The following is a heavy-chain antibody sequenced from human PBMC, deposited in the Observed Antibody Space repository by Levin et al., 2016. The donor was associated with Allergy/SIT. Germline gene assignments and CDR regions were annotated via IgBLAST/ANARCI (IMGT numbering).Heavy chain of an antibody. CDR3: VSGSPVWVY. CDR1: GFTISSYW. V-gene: IGHV3-7*03. J-gene: IGHJ4*02. CDR2: IKQDGSEQ. D-gene: IGHD1-26*01. Sequence: GGSLRLSCAASGFTISSYWMTWVRQQAPGRGLEWVAAIKQDGSEQSYGDSVKGRFTISRDNAQNSVFLQMSSLRAEDTAIYYCVSGSPVWVYWGQGALVTVSS.